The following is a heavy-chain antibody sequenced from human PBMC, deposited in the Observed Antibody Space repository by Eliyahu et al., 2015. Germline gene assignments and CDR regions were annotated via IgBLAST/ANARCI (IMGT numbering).Heavy chain of an antibody. J-gene: IGHJ4*02. CDR3: ARAKMVRGVPFDY. CDR1: GFPXSXYX. Sequence: EVQLVESGGGLVXPGGSLXLXCXASGFPXSXYXRNWVRQAPGKGLEXVSSISSSSSYIYYADSVKGRFTISRDNAKNSLYLQMNSLRAEDTAVYYCARAKMVRGVPFDYWGQGTLVTVSS. V-gene: IGHV3-21*01. D-gene: IGHD3-10*01. CDR2: ISSSSSYI.